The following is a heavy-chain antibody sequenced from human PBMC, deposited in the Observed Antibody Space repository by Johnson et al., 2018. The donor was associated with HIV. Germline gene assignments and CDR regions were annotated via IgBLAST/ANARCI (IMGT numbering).Heavy chain of an antibody. Sequence: VQLVESGGGLVQPGGSLRLSCAASGFTFSSYWMSWVRQAPGKGLEWVANIKQEGSEKYYVDSVKGRFTISRDNAKNSLYLQMNSLRAEDTAVYYCARDEPYNLNAFDIWGQGTMVTVSS. CDR3: ARDEPYNLNAFDI. V-gene: IGHV3-7*05. J-gene: IGHJ3*02. CDR1: GFTFSSYW. CDR2: IKQEGSEK. D-gene: IGHD5-24*01.